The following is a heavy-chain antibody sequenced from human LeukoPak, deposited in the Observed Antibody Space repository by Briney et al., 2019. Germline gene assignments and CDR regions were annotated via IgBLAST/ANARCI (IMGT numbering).Heavy chain of an antibody. J-gene: IGHJ6*02. CDR3: ARISNSAYYYYYGMDV. V-gene: IGHV5-10-1*01. CDR2: IDPSDSYT. CDR1: GYRFTNYW. Sequence: GESLKISCKGFGYRFTNYWIGWVRQMPGKGLEWMGRIDPSDSYTNYSPSFQGHVTISADKSISTAYLQWSSLKASDTAMYYCARISNSAYYYYYGMDVWGQGTTVTVSS. D-gene: IGHD4-11*01.